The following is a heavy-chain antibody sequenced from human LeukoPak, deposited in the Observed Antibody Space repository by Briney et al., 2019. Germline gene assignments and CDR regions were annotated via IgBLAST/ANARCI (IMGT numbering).Heavy chain of an antibody. V-gene: IGHV3-48*03. D-gene: IGHD6-19*01. CDR1: GFTFSSYE. CDR3: ARDGWVDY. J-gene: IGHJ4*02. CDR2: ISSSGRTI. Sequence: GGSLRLSCAASGFTFSSYEMNWVRQAPGKGLEWVSYISSSGRTIFNADSVKGRFTISRDNAKNSLFLQMNSLRVEDTAVYYCARDGWVDYWGQGTLVTVSS.